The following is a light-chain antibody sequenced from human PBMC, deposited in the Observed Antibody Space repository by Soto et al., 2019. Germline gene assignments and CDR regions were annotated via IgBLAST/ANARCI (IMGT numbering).Light chain of an antibody. CDR2: GAS. V-gene: IGKV3-15*01. CDR3: QQYNDWPPWT. Sequence: EFVLTQSPGTLSLSPGERATLSCRASQSVSNNLAWYQQRPGQAPRLLIYGASTRATGIPARFSGSGSGTEFTLTISSLQSEDFAVYYCQQYNDWPPWTFGQGTKVDIK. J-gene: IGKJ1*01. CDR1: QSVSNN.